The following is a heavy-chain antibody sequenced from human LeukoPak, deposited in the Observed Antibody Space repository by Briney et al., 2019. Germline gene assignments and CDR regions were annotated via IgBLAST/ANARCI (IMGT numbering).Heavy chain of an antibody. V-gene: IGHV3-74*01. D-gene: IGHD3-3*01. CDR2: INSDGSST. J-gene: IGHJ3*02. CDR3: ASIVGGYYPPVEAFDI. CDR1: GFTFSSYW. Sequence: GGSLRLSCAASGFTFSSYWMHWVRQAPGKGLVWVSRINSDGSSTSYADSVKGRFTISRDNAKNTLYLQMNSLRAEDTAVYYCASIVGGYYPPVEAFDIWGQGIMVTVSS.